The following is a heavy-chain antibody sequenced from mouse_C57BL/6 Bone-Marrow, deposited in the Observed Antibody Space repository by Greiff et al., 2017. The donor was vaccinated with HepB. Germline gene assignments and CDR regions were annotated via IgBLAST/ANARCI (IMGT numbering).Heavy chain of an antibody. CDR2: ISYSGST. D-gene: IGHD1-1*01. CDR1: GYSITSDY. J-gene: IGHJ1*03. CDR3: ARYSHYYGSSYDWYFDV. Sequence: EVKLVESGPGLAKPSQTLSLTCSVTGYSITSDYWNWIRKFPGNKLEYMGYISYSGSTYYNPSLKSRISITRDTSKNQYYLQLNSVTTEDTATYYCARYSHYYGSSYDWYFDVWGTGTTVTVSS. V-gene: IGHV3-8*01.